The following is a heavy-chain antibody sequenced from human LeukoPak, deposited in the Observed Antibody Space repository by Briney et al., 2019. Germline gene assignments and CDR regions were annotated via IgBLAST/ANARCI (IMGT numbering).Heavy chain of an antibody. CDR1: GFSLSSYW. Sequence: GGSLRVSCATSGFSLSSYWMIWVRQALGKGLEWVANINQDGSEKNYVDSVKGRFTISRDNAKNSLYLQMNSLRAEDTAVYYCARARYCDYWGQGTLATVSS. CDR2: INQDGSEK. D-gene: IGHD2-15*01. J-gene: IGHJ4*02. V-gene: IGHV3-7*01. CDR3: ARARYCDY.